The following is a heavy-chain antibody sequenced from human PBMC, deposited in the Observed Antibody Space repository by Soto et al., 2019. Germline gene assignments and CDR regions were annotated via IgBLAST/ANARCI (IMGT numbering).Heavy chain of an antibody. J-gene: IGHJ5*02. CDR1: GFTFSSYA. CDR3: AKDPTPVMRVRGVIVPNWFDP. D-gene: IGHD3-10*01. Sequence: GGSLRLSCAASGFTFSSYAMSWVRQAPGKGLEWVSAISGSGGSTYYADSVKGRFTISRDNSKNTLYLQMNSLRAEDTAVYYCAKDPTPVMRVRGVIVPNWFDPWGQGTLVTVSS. V-gene: IGHV3-23*01. CDR2: ISGSGGST.